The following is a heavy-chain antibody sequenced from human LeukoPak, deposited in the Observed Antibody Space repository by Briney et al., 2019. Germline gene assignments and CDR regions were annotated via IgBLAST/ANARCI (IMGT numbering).Heavy chain of an antibody. Sequence: GGSLRLSCAASGSTFSSYEMKWVRQAPGKGLEWVSYISSSGSTVYYADSVKGRFTISRDNAKNSLYLQMSSLRAEDTAVYFCARPNDPYYYDSSGYCYVWGQGTLVTVSS. CDR3: ARPNDPYYYDSSGYCYV. D-gene: IGHD3-22*01. CDR2: ISSSGSTV. V-gene: IGHV3-48*03. CDR1: GSTFSSYE. J-gene: IGHJ4*02.